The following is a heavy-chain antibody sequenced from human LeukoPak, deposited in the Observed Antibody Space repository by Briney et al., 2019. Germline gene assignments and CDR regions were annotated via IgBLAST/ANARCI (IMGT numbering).Heavy chain of an antibody. V-gene: IGHV3-15*01. D-gene: IGHD6-13*01. Sequence: GGSLRLSCAASGFTFSNAWMSWVRQAPWKGLAWVRRIKSKTEGGTTDYAAPVKGRFTISRDDSKNTLYLQMNSLKTEDTAVYYCTTDPSGSSWYQFDPWGQGTLVTVSS. J-gene: IGHJ5*02. CDR2: IKSKTEGGTT. CDR3: TTDPSGSSWYQFDP. CDR1: GFTFSNAW.